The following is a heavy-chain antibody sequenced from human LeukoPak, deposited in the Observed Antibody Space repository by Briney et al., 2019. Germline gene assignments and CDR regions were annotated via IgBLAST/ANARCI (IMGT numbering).Heavy chain of an antibody. D-gene: IGHD3/OR15-3a*01. CDR3: ARRRKDSAFDI. J-gene: IGHJ3*02. CDR2: IYYSGST. V-gene: IGHV4-59*08. Sequence: SETLSLTCTVSGGSISSYYWSWIRQPPGKGLEWIGYIYYSGSTNYNPSLKSRVTISVDTSKNQFSLKLSSVTAADTAVYHCARRRKDSAFDIWGQGTMVTVSS. CDR1: GGSISSYY.